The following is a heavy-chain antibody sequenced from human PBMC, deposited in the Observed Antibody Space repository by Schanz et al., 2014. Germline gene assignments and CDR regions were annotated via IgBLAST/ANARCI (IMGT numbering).Heavy chain of an antibody. CDR1: GFAFNNYG. D-gene: IGHD3-3*01. CDR3: ARQPGRITVSGVVSNWFDP. J-gene: IGHJ5*02. Sequence: QVQLAESGGGVVQPGRSLRLSCAASGFAFNNYGMHWVRQAPGKGLEWVAIIWYDGNNKKYADSVKGRFTISRDNFKNTLFLQMNSLRAEDTAAYYCARQPGRITVSGVVSNWFDPWGQGTLXTVSS. V-gene: IGHV3-33*01. CDR2: IWYDGNNK.